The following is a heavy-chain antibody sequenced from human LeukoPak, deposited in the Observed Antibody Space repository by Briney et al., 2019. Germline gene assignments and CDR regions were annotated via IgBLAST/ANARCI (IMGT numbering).Heavy chain of an antibody. V-gene: IGHV3-23*01. D-gene: IGHD5-12*01. CDR1: GGTFSSYT. J-gene: IGHJ4*02. CDR2: ISGSGGST. Sequence: ASVKVSCKASGGTFSSYTISWVRQAPGKGLEWVSAISGSGGSTYYADSVKGRFTISRDNSKNTLYLQMNSLRAEDTAVYYCAKRGGGHGGFDYWGQGTLVTVSS. CDR3: AKRGGGHGGFDY.